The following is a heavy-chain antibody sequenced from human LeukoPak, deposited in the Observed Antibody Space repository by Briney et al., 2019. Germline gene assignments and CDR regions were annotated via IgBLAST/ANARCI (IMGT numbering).Heavy chain of an antibody. CDR3: ARQPVRGGNYFDY. J-gene: IGHJ4*02. CDR1: GGSISSSTYY. Sequence: PSETLSLTCNVSGGSISSSTYYWGWIRQPPGEGLEWIGTIYYSGSTYYNPSLQSRVTISVDTSTNHFSLKLNSVTAADTAVFYCARQPVRGGNYFDYWGQGTLVTVSS. V-gene: IGHV4-39*01. D-gene: IGHD3-10*01. CDR2: IYYSGST.